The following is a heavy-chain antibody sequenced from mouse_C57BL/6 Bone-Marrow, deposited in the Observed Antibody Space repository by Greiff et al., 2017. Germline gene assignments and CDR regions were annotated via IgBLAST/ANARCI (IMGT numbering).Heavy chain of an antibody. CDR2: ISDGGSYT. CDR1: GFTFSSYA. J-gene: IGHJ4*01. V-gene: IGHV5-4*01. D-gene: IGHD2-2*01. Sequence: EVQGVESGGGLVKPGGSLKLSCAASGFTFSSYAMSWVRQTPEKRLEWVATISDGGSYTYYPDNVKGRFTISRDDAKNNLYLQMGHLKSEDTAMYYCARDRGMVTTVAYYYAMDYWGQGTSVTVSS. CDR3: ARDRGMVTTVAYYYAMDY.